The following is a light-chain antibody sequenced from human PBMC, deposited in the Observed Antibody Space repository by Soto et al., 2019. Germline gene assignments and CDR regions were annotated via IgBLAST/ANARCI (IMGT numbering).Light chain of an antibody. CDR1: QSISSW. CDR2: KAS. V-gene: IGKV1-5*03. CDR3: QQYNSYPIT. Sequence: DIQMTQSPSTLSASVGDRVTINCRASQSISSWLAWYQQKPGKAPKSLIYKASSLESGVPSRFSGGGSGTEFTLTISSLQPDDFATYYCQQYNSYPITFGQGTRLEIK. J-gene: IGKJ5*01.